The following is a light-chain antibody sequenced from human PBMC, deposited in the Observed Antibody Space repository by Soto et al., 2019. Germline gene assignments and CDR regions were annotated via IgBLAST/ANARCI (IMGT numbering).Light chain of an antibody. CDR2: AAS. CDR3: QQYYIFPLT. CDR1: EDIRNY. Sequence: DIRMTPSPSSVSASVGDRVTITCRASEDIRNYLAWFQQKPGKAPKTLIYAASNFQSGVPPKFSGSGAGTDFTLTINGLEPEDFATYFCQQYYIFPLTFGGGTNVEI. J-gene: IGKJ4*01. V-gene: IGKV1-16*02.